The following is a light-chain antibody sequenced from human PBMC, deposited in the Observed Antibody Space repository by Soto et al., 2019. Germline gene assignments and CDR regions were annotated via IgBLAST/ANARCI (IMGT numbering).Light chain of an antibody. J-gene: IGLJ1*01. V-gene: IGLV2-23*01. CDR3: CSYAGSRV. Sequence: QSVLTQPASVSGSPGQSITISCTGTSSDVGSYNLVSWYQQHPGKAPKLMIYEGSKRPSGVSNRFSGSKPGNTASLTISGLQAEDEADYYCCSYAGSRVFGTGTKVTVL. CDR2: EGS. CDR1: SSDVGSYNL.